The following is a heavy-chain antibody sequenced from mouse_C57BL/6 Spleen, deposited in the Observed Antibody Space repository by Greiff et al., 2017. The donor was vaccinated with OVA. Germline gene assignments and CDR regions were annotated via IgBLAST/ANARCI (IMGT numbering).Heavy chain of an antibody. V-gene: IGHV1-43*01. Sequence: VQLQQSGPELVKPGASVKISCKASGYSFTGYYMHWVKQSSEKSLEWIGEINPSTGGTSYNQKFKGKATLTVDKSSSTAYMQLKSLTSEDSAVYYCARSGLMDYWGQGTSVTVSS. CDR3: ARSGLMDY. CDR2: INPSTGGT. CDR1: GYSFTGYY. J-gene: IGHJ4*01.